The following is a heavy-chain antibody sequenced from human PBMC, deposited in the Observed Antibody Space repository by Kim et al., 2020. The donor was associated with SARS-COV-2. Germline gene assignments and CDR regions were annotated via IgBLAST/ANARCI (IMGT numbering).Heavy chain of an antibody. CDR3: AAYSSGWHNYYYGMDV. CDR1: GYTFTSYA. D-gene: IGHD6-19*01. Sequence: ASVKVSCKASGYTFTSYAMNWVRQAPGQGLEWMGWINANTGNPTYAQGFTGRFVFSLDTSVSTAYLQISSLKAEDTAVYYCAAYSSGWHNYYYGMDVWGQGTTVTVSS. V-gene: IGHV7-4-1*02. J-gene: IGHJ6*02. CDR2: INANTGNP.